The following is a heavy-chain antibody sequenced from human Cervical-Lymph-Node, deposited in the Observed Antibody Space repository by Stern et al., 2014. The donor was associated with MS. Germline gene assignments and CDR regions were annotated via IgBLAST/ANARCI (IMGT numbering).Heavy chain of an antibody. Sequence: QVQLVQSGAEVKKPGSSVNVSCKASGGTFSSSYAVSWVRQAPGQGLEWMGRIIPILGLANYAQKFQSRVPITADKSTSTVYMELSSLTSEDTAVYYCARGIVTNRAAATLHNLFDPWGQGTLVTVSS. J-gene: IGHJ5*02. CDR1: GGTFSSSYA. CDR2: IIPILGLA. D-gene: IGHD2-15*01. CDR3: ARGIVTNRAAATLHNLFDP. V-gene: IGHV1-69*09.